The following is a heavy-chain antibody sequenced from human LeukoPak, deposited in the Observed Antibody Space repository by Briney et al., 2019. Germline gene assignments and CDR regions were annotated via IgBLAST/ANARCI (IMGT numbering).Heavy chain of an antibody. CDR2: IKQDGSEK. CDR3: ARYGSGSYRPLAWVFGYYYYMDV. V-gene: IGHV3-7*03. Sequence: PGGSLRLSCAASGFTFSSYWMSWVRQAPGKGLEWVANIKQDGSEKYYVDSVKGRFTISRDNAKNSLYLQMNSLRAEDTALYYCARYGSGSYRPLAWVFGYYYYMDVWGKGTTVTVSS. CDR1: GFTFSSYW. J-gene: IGHJ6*03. D-gene: IGHD3-10*01.